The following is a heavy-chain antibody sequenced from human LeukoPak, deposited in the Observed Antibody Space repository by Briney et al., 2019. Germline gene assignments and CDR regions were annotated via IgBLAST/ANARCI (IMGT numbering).Heavy chain of an antibody. D-gene: IGHD3-3*01. V-gene: IGHV4-34*01. CDR2: INHSGST. Sequence: TSETLSLTCAVYGGSFSGYYWSWIRQPPGKGLEWIGEINHSGSTNYNPSLKSRVTISVDTSKNQFSLKLSSVTAADTAVYYCASLQRIFGVVTISWGQGTLVTVSS. CDR1: GGSFSGYY. CDR3: ASLQRIFGVVTIS. J-gene: IGHJ4*02.